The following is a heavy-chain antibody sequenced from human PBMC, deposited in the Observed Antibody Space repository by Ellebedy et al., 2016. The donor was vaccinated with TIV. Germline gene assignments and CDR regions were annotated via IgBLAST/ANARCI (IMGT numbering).Heavy chain of an antibody. CDR3: ARVYDSIDY. D-gene: IGHD3-22*01. CDR1: GFTFSNYD. V-gene: IGHV3-13*01. CDR2: IGTAGDI. Sequence: GESLKISCVASGFTFSNYDMHWVRQGTGKGLEWVSSIGTAGDINYPDSVKGRFTISRDNAKNSLYLQMNSLRAEDTAVYYCARVYDSIDYWGQGTLVTVSS. J-gene: IGHJ4*02.